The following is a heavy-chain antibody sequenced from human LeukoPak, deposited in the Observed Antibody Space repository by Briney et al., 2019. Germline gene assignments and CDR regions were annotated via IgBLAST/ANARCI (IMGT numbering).Heavy chain of an antibody. D-gene: IGHD3-9*01. V-gene: IGHV1-69*01. J-gene: IGHJ4*02. CDR2: IIPIFGTA. CDR3: ARESGNYDILTGYYPDYFDY. Sequence: GSSVKVSCKASGGTFSSHAISWVRQAPGQGLEWMGGIIPIFGTANYAQKFQGRVTITADESTSTAYMELSSLRSEDTAVYYCARESGNYDILTGYYPDYFDYWGQGTLVTVSS. CDR1: GGTFSSHA.